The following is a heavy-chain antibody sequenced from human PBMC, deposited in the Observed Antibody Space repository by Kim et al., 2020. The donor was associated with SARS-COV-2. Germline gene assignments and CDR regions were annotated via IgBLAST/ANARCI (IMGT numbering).Heavy chain of an antibody. Sequence: SVKVSCKASGGSFSSHVISWVRQAPGQGLQWMGGIIPIFDTVNYAQKFQGRVTIRADAATSTAYMEMSGLRSDDTAVYFCAREKFRNSTWFGPFDYWGPGTLVSVS. J-gene: IGHJ4*02. CDR2: IIPIFDTV. V-gene: IGHV1-69*13. CDR1: GGSFSSHV. CDR3: AREKFRNSTWFGPFDY. D-gene: IGHD3-10*01.